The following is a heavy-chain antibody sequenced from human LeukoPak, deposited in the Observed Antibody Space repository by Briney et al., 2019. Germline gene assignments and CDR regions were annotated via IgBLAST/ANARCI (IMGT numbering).Heavy chain of an antibody. J-gene: IGHJ4*02. CDR2: IKQYGSEK. D-gene: IGHD4-23*01. Sequence: HPGGSLRLSCAASGLTFSSYWMSWFRQAPGKGLEWVANIKQYGSEKYYVDSVKGRFTISRDNVKNSLYLQMNSLRAEDTAVYYCAREITLVTWEYWGQGTLVTVSS. CDR1: GLTFSSYW. CDR3: AREITLVTWEY. V-gene: IGHV3-7*05.